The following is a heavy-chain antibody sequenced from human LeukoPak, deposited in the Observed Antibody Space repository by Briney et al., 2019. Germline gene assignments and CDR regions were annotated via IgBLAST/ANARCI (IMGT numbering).Heavy chain of an antibody. CDR2: IYSGGSA. CDR1: GFTFSSYS. V-gene: IGHV3-53*01. Sequence: GGSLRLSCAASGFTFSSYSMSWVRQAPGKGLEWVSVIYSGGSAYYPDSVKGRFSTSRDNSKNRLYLQMNSLRAEDTAVYYGARGGYCNSTSCYRKKPVEYYFDYWGQGTMVTVSS. D-gene: IGHD2-2*01. J-gene: IGHJ4*02. CDR3: ARGGYCNSTSCYRKKPVEYYFDY.